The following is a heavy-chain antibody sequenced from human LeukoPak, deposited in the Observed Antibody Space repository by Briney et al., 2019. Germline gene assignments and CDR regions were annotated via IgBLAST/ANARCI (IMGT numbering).Heavy chain of an antibody. CDR2: IYHSGST. Sequence: SETLSLTCTVSGYSISSGYYWGWIRQPPGKGLEWIGSIYHSGSTYYNPSLKSRVTISVDTSKNQFSLKLSSVTAADTAVYYCARLPVYFDYWGQGTLVTVPS. J-gene: IGHJ4*02. D-gene: IGHD2-15*01. CDR3: ARLPVYFDY. CDR1: GYSISSGYY. V-gene: IGHV4-38-2*02.